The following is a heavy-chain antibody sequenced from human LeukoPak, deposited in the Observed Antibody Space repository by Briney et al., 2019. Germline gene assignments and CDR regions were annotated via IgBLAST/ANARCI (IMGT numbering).Heavy chain of an antibody. Sequence: SQTLSLTCTVSGGSVSNLNYYWSWIRQPPGKGLEWIGYIYYSGSTNYNPSLKSRVTISVDTSKNQFSLKLSSVTAADTAVYYCARERYDILAAYGMDVWGQGTTVTVSS. D-gene: IGHD3-9*01. J-gene: IGHJ6*02. CDR1: GGSVSNLNYY. V-gene: IGHV4-61*01. CDR3: ARERYDILAAYGMDV. CDR2: IYYSGST.